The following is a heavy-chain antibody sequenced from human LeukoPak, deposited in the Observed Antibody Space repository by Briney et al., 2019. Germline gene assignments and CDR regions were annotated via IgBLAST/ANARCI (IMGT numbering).Heavy chain of an antibody. CDR3: ARDPYRDNPGY. J-gene: IGHJ4*02. V-gene: IGHV3-48*01. CDR2: ISSSSSTI. D-gene: IGHD3-9*01. CDR1: GFTFGSYS. Sequence: GGSLRLSCAASGFTFGSYSMNWVRQAPGKGLEWVSYISSSSSTIYYADSVKGRFTISRDNAKNSLHLQMSSLRAEDTAVYYCARDPYRDNPGYWGQGTLVTVSS.